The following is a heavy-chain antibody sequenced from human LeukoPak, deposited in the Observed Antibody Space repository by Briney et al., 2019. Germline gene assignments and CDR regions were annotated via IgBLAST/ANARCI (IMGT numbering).Heavy chain of an antibody. CDR1: GFTLSSYA. CDR2: ISGSGGST. CDR3: AKGPQVGSGYHPDY. V-gene: IGHV3-23*01. D-gene: IGHD3-22*01. Sequence: GGSLRLSCAASGFTLSSYAMSWVRQAPGRGLEWVSVISGSGGSTYYADSVKSRFTISRDNSKNTLYLQMNSLRVEDTAVYYCAKGPQVGSGYHPDYWGQGTLVTVSS. J-gene: IGHJ4*02.